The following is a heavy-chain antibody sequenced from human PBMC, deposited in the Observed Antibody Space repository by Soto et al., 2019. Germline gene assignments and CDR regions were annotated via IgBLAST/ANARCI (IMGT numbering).Heavy chain of an antibody. CDR2: ISYDGSNK. D-gene: IGHD3-22*01. J-gene: IGHJ4*02. Sequence: QVQLVESGGGVVQPGRSLRLSCAASGFTFSNYGIHWVRQAPGKGLEWVAVISYDGSNKDYADSVKGRFTISRDNSKNTLYLQMNSLRAEDTAGYYCAKDLVIRIVVGGTFGYWGQGTQVTVSS. CDR1: GFTFSNYG. CDR3: AKDLVIRIVVGGTFGY. V-gene: IGHV3-30*18.